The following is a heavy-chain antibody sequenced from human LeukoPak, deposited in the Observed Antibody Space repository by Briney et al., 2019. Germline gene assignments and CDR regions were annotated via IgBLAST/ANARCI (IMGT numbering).Heavy chain of an antibody. CDR1: GYTFTSYG. D-gene: IGHD6-25*01. J-gene: IGHJ4*02. V-gene: IGHV1-18*01. CDR3: ARVVSSGTSFDY. CDR2: ISAYNGNT. Sequence: ASVKVSCKASGYTFTSYGISWVRQAPGQGLEWMGWISAYNGNTNYAQRLQGRVTMTTDTSTSTAYMELRSLRSDDTAVYYCARVVSSGTSFDYWGQGTLVTVSS.